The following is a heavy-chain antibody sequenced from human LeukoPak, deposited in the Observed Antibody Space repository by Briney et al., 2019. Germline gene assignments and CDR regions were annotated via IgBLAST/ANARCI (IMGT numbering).Heavy chain of an antibody. V-gene: IGHV4-38-2*01. CDR1: GYSISGGYY. D-gene: IGHD3-3*02. J-gene: IGHJ6*03. Sequence: SETLSLTCAVSGYSISGGYYWGWIRPPPGKGLEWIGSIYHSGSTYYNPSLKSRVTISVDTSKNQFSLKLSSVTAADTAVYYCARHLGTSSLTRYYYYMDVWGKGTTVTVSS. CDR3: ARHLGTSSLTRYYYYMDV. CDR2: IYHSGST.